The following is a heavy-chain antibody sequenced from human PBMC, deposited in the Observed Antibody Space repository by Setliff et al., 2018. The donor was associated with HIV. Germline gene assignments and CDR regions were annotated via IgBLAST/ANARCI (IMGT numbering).Heavy chain of an antibody. V-gene: IGHV4-38-2*02. CDR1: GYSISGSYY. D-gene: IGHD1-1*01. CDR3: MRDGSRTTGMTGYYYGVDV. J-gene: IGHJ6*02. Sequence: SETLSLTCAVSGYSISGSYYWAWIRQPPGKGLEWIANIYLSGNTHYNPSLQSRITISMDTSKNQFSLTLSSVTAADTAIYFCMRDGSRTTGMTGYYYGVDVWGQGTTVTVSS. CDR2: IYLSGNT.